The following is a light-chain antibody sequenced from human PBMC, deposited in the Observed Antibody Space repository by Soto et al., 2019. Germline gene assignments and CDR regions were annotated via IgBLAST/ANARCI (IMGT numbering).Light chain of an antibody. J-gene: IGKJ4*01. CDR3: QQYGSSPVA. Sequence: EIVLTQSRATLSLSPGERATLSCRASQSVSSYLAWYQQKPGQAPRLLIYDASNRATGIPARFSGSGSGTDFTLTISRLEPEDFAVYYCQQYGSSPVAFGGGTKVDIK. CDR1: QSVSSY. CDR2: DAS. V-gene: IGKV3-20*01.